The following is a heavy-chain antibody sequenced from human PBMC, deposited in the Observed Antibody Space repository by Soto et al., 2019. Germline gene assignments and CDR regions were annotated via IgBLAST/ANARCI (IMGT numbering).Heavy chain of an antibody. Sequence: PSETLSLTCTVSGGSISSGDYYWSWIRQHPGKGLEWIGYIYYSGSTYYNPSLKSRVTISVDTSKNQFSLKLSSVTAADTAMYFCARGFRGVYFDVWGQGTLVTVSS. V-gene: IGHV4-30-4*08. CDR3: ARGFRGVYFDV. CDR1: GGSISSGDYY. D-gene: IGHD3-10*01. J-gene: IGHJ4*02. CDR2: IYYSGST.